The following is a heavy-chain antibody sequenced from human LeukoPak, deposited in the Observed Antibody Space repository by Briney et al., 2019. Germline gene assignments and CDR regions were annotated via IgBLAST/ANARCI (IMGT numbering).Heavy chain of an antibody. CDR3: ASIGCRGGSCYDY. V-gene: IGHV1-69*13. D-gene: IGHD2-15*01. Sequence: SVKVSFKASGGTFSSYAISWVRQAPGQGLEWMGGIIPIFGTANYAQKFQGRVTITADVSTSTAYMELSSLRSEDTAVYYCASIGCRGGSCYDYWGQGTLVTVSS. CDR1: GGTFSSYA. J-gene: IGHJ4*02. CDR2: IIPIFGTA.